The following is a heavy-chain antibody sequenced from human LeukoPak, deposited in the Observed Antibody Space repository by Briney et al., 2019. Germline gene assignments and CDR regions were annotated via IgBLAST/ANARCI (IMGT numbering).Heavy chain of an antibody. D-gene: IGHD2-15*01. Sequence: PSETLSLTCTVAGGSISSHYWSWIRQPPGKGLEWIGYIYYSGSTNYNPSLKSRVTISVDTSKNQFSLKLSSVTAADTAVYYCARDSGGGGYFDYWGQGTLVTVSS. V-gene: IGHV4-59*11. CDR2: IYYSGST. CDR3: ARDSGGGGYFDY. J-gene: IGHJ4*02. CDR1: GGSISSHY.